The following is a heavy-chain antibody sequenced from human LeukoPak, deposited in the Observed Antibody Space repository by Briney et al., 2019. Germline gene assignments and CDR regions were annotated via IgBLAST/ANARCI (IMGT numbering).Heavy chain of an antibody. Sequence: PSETLSLTCTVSGGSISSGGYYWSWIRQHPGKGLEWIGYIYYSGSTNYNPSLKSRVTISVDTSKNQFSLKLSSVTAADTAVYYCARVDRTYYGFWSGVHYYYYMDVWGKGTTVTVSS. J-gene: IGHJ6*03. CDR2: IYYSGST. D-gene: IGHD3-3*01. V-gene: IGHV4-61*08. CDR3: ARVDRTYYGFWSGVHYYYYMDV. CDR1: GGSISSGGYY.